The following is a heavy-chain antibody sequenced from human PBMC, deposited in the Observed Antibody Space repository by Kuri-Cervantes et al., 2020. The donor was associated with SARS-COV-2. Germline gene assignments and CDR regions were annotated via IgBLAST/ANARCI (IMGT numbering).Heavy chain of an antibody. CDR2: IYYSGST. D-gene: IGHD3-22*01. J-gene: IGHJ6*03. CDR3: ARSGYYSRGVTYYYMDV. Sequence: GSLRLSCAVSGYSISSGYYWGWIRQPPGKGLEWIGSIYYSGSTKYNPSLESRVTISLDTSRNQFSLKLSSVTAADSAVYYCARSGYYSRGVTYYYMDVWVKGTTVTVSS. V-gene: IGHV4-38-2*01. CDR1: GYSISSGYY.